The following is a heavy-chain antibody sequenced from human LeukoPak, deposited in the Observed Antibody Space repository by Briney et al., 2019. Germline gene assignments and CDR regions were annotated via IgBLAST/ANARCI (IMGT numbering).Heavy chain of an antibody. J-gene: IGHJ4*02. D-gene: IGHD3-22*01. V-gene: IGHV1-2*02. Sequence: ASVKVSCKASGYTFTSYDINWVRQAPGQGLEWMGWINPNSGGTNYAQKFQGRVTMTRDTSISTAYMELSRLRSDDTAVYYCARDRNNYYDSSGYYQYWGQGTLVTVSS. CDR2: INPNSGGT. CDR3: ARDRNNYYDSSGYYQY. CDR1: GYTFTSYD.